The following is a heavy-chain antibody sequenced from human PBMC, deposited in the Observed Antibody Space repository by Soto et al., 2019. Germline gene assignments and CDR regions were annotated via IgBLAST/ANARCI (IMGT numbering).Heavy chain of an antibody. J-gene: IGHJ4*02. Sequence: GPLRLTGIASGFMFDSYAMNWVRQAPGKGLEWVSYISPGGDRIYYAESLKGRITISRDNARNSLSLQMNILSDEDTAVYYCTKSADSDGWGVDFWGQGTLVTVS. D-gene: IGHD6-19*01. CDR1: GFMFDSYA. V-gene: IGHV3-48*02. CDR2: ISPGGDRI. CDR3: TKSADSDGWGVDF.